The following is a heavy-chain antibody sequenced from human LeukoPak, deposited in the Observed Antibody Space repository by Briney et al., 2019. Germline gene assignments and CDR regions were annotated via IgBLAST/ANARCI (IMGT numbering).Heavy chain of an antibody. V-gene: IGHV3-23*01. Sequence: PGGSLRLSCAASGFTFSSFAMSWVRQAPGKGLEWVSAISGRDGSTYYADSVKGRFTISRDNAKNTLYLQMNSLRAEDTAVYYCARDWGYSGSYFDYFDYWGQGTLVSVSS. J-gene: IGHJ4*02. D-gene: IGHD1-26*01. CDR3: ARDWGYSGSYFDYFDY. CDR1: GFTFSSFA. CDR2: ISGRDGST.